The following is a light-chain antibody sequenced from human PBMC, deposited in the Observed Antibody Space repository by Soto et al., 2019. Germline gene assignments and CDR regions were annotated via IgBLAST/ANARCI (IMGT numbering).Light chain of an antibody. CDR1: QSVSSSQ. CDR3: QQYGTSPLT. Sequence: GQSVSSSQLAWYQQKPGQAPRLLIHGAFSRATGIPDRFSGSGSGTDFTLTISRLESEDFAVYYCQQYGTSPLTFGGGTKVDI. CDR2: GAF. V-gene: IGKV3-20*01. J-gene: IGKJ4*01.